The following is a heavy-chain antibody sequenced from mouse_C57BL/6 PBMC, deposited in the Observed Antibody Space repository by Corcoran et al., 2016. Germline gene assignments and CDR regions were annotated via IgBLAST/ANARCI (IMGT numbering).Heavy chain of an antibody. CDR2: IYPGDGDT. D-gene: IGHD1-1*01. CDR1: GYAFSSYW. V-gene: IGHV1-80*01. CDR3: ARGTIDTTVVAPRAMDY. Sequence: QVQLQQSGAELVKPGASVKISCKASGYAFSSYWMNWVKQRPGKGLEWIGQIYPGDGDTNYNGKFKGKATLTADKSSSTAYMQLSSLTSEDSAVYFCARGTIDTTVVAPRAMDYWGQGTSVTVSS. J-gene: IGHJ4*01.